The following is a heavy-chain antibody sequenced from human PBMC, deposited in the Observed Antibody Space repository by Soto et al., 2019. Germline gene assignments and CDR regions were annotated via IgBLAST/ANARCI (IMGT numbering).Heavy chain of an antibody. CDR1: GFTFSSYA. Sequence: QVQLVESGGGVVQPGRSLRLSCAASGFTFSSYAMHWVRQAPGKGLEWVAVISYDGSNKYYADSVKGRFTISRDNSKNTLYLQMNSLRAEDTAVYYCARGSYLRGSRFDPWGLGTLVTVS. J-gene: IGHJ5*02. D-gene: IGHD3-10*01. V-gene: IGHV3-30-3*01. CDR2: ISYDGSNK. CDR3: ARGSYLRGSRFDP.